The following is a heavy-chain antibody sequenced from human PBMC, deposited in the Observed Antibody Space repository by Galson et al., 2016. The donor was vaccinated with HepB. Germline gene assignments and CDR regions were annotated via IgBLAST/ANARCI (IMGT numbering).Heavy chain of an antibody. CDR1: GGSITTGRYL. CDR3: ARRFGIADVFDI. Sequence: TLSLTCTVSGGSITTGRYLWSWIRQFPGKGLEWIGYIHYSAGTYYNPSLRSRVTISVDTSKNQFSLKVTSVTAADTAVYFCARRFGIADVFDIWGQGTIVTVSS. V-gene: IGHV4-31*03. D-gene: IGHD3-10*01. CDR2: IHYSAGT. J-gene: IGHJ3*02.